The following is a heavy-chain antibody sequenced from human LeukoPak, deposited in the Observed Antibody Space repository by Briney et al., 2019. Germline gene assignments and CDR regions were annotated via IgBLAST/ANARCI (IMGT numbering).Heavy chain of an antibody. D-gene: IGHD6-13*01. CDR3: ARDLGSSWYHWFDP. V-gene: IGHV4-39*07. Sequence: SETLSLTCAVSGDSVSSTNYHWAWIRQPPGKGLEWIGNMHYSGSTYYNPSLKSRVTFSVDTSKNQFSLKLSSVTAADTAVYYCARDLGSSWYHWFDPWGQGTLVTVSS. CDR1: GDSVSSTNYH. CDR2: MHYSGST. J-gene: IGHJ5*02.